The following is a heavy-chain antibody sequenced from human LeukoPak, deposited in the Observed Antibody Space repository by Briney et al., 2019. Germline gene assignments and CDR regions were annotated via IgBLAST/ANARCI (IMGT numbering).Heavy chain of an antibody. J-gene: IGHJ4*02. Sequence: GGSLRLFCAASGFTFSSYSMNWVRQAPGKGLEWVSYISSSSSTIYYADSVKGRFTISRDNAKNSLYLQMNSLRDEDTAVYYCAKSSSGSYFTYYFDYWGQGTLVTVSS. CDR3: AKSSSGSYFTYYFDY. CDR2: ISSSSSTI. CDR1: GFTFSSYS. V-gene: IGHV3-48*02. D-gene: IGHD3-10*01.